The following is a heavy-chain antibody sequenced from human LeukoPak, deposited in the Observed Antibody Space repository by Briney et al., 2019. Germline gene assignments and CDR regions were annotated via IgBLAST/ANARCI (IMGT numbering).Heavy chain of an antibody. D-gene: IGHD6-19*01. CDR1: GGSFSGYY. Sequence: SETLSLTCAVYGGSFSGYYWSWIRQPPGKGLEWIGEINHSGSTNYNPSLKSRVTISVDTSKNQFSLKLSSVTAADTAVYCCARGGYSSGWYVPYFQHWGQGTLVTVSS. CDR3: ARGGYSSGWYVPYFQH. CDR2: INHSGST. V-gene: IGHV4-34*01. J-gene: IGHJ1*01.